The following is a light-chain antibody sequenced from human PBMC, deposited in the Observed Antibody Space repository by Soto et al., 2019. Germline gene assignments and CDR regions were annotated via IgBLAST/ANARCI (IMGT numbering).Light chain of an antibody. CDR2: GAS. CDR3: QQYGSSPRT. J-gene: IGKJ1*01. CDR1: QSVSSSY. Sequence: EIVLTQSGGAVSLSPGERAALSCRASQSVSSSYLAWYQQKPGQAPRLLIYGASSRATGIPDRFSGSGSGTDFTLTISRLEPEDFAVYYCQQYGSSPRTFGQGTKVDIK. V-gene: IGKV3-20*01.